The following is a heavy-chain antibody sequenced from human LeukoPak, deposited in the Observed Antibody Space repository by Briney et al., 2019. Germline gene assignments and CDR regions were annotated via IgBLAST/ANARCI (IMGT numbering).Heavy chain of an antibody. J-gene: IGHJ4*02. V-gene: IGHV4-34*01. D-gene: IGHD5-24*01. CDR3: ARGRFLFGMATIPDDY. CDR1: GGSFSGYY. CDR2: IKHSGST. Sequence: KPSETLSLTCAVYGGSFSGYYWSWIRQPPGKGLEWIGEIKHSGSTNYNPSLKSRVTISVDTSKNQFSLKLSSVTAADTAVYYCARGRFLFGMATIPDDYWGQGTLVTVSS.